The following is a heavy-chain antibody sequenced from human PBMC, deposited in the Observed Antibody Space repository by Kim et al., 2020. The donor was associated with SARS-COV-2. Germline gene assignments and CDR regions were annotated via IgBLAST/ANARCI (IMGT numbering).Heavy chain of an antibody. CDR3: ARDFPCRGSGYDPQCVSFDY. J-gene: IGHJ4*02. CDR2: IIPIFGTA. Sequence: SVKVSCKASGGTFSSYAISWVRQAPGQGLEWMGGIIPIFGTANYAQKFQGRVTITADESTSTAYMELSSLRSEDTAVYYCARDFPCRGSGYDPQCVSFDYWGQGTLVTVSS. V-gene: IGHV1-69*13. D-gene: IGHD5-12*01. CDR1: GGTFSSYA.